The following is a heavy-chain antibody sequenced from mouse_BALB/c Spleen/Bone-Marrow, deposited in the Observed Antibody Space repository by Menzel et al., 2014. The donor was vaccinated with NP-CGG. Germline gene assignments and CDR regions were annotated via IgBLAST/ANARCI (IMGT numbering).Heavy chain of an antibody. CDR3: ARSYGNYVDY. V-gene: IGHV1-7*01. CDR1: GYTFTNYW. Sequence: QVQLQQSVAELAKPGAPVKMSCKASGYTFTNYWMHWVKQRPGQGLEWIGYINPSTGYTDYSQKFKDKATLTADKSSSTAYMQLSSLTSEDSAVYYCARSYGNYVDYWGQGTTLTVSS. J-gene: IGHJ2*01. D-gene: IGHD2-1*01. CDR2: INPSTGYT.